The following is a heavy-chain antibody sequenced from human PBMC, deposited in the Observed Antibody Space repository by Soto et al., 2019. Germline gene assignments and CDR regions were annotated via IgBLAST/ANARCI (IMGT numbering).Heavy chain of an antibody. CDR3: AKDSPVGVPLMRDLHD. CDR1: GFTFSSYG. CDR2: ISGSGGSA. J-gene: IGHJ1*01. Sequence: GGSLRLSCAASGFTFSSYGMSWVRQAPGKGLEWVSVISGSGGSAYYADSVKGRFTLSRDNSKNTVYLQMNSLRAEDTAVYYCAKDSPVGVPLMRDLHDWGQGTLVTV. D-gene: IGHD2-8*01. V-gene: IGHV3-23*01.